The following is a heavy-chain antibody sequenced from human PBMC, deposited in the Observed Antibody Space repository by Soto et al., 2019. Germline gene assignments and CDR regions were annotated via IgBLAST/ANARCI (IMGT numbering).Heavy chain of an antibody. CDR3: ARDGTDYDFWSGFYYMDV. CDR1: GDSVSSNSAA. J-gene: IGHJ6*03. Sequence: PSQTLSLTCAISGDSVSSNSAAWNWIRQSPSRGLEWLGRTYYRSKWYNDYAVSVKSRITINPDTSKNQFSLQLDSVTPEDTAVYYCARDGTDYDFWSGFYYMDVWGKGTTVTVSS. CDR2: TYYRSKWYN. V-gene: IGHV6-1*01. D-gene: IGHD3-3*01.